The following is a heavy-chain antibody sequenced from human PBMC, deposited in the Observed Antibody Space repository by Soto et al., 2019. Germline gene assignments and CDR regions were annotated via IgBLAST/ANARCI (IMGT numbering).Heavy chain of an antibody. CDR2: MNPNSGNT. CDR3: AKSPVFRRITMVRGVITPRYYFDY. V-gene: IGHV1-8*01. Sequence: GASVKVSCKASGYTFTSYDINWVRQATGQGLEWMGWMNPNSGNTGYAQKFQGRVTMTRNTSISTAYMELSSLRSEDTAVYYCAKSPVFRRITMVRGVITPRYYFDYWGQGTLVTVS. J-gene: IGHJ4*02. CDR1: GYTFTSYD. D-gene: IGHD3-10*01.